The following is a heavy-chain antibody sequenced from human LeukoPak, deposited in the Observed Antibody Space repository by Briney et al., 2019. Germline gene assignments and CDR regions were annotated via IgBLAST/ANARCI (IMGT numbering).Heavy chain of an antibody. Sequence: SETLSLTCTVSGGSISSYYWSWIRQPPGKGLEWIGYIYYSGSTNYNPSLKSRVTISVDTSKNQFSMKLSSVTAADTAVYYCARVYYYDSSGYWVYYFDYWGQGTLVTDSS. CDR3: ARVYYYDSSGYWVYYFDY. J-gene: IGHJ4*02. V-gene: IGHV4-59*01. CDR2: IYYSGST. D-gene: IGHD3-22*01. CDR1: GGSISSYY.